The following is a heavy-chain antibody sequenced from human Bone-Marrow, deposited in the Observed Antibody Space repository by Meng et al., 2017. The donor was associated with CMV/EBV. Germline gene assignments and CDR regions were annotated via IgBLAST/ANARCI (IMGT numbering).Heavy chain of an antibody. D-gene: IGHD3-10*01. Sequence: GESLKISCAASGFTFSSYSMNWVRQAPGKGLEWVSSISSSSSYIYYADSVKGRFTISRDNAKNSLYLQMNSLRAEDTAVYYCARDKEGVTGDYWGQGTLVTVSS. CDR2: ISSSSSYI. V-gene: IGHV3-21*01. CDR3: ARDKEGVTGDY. CDR1: GFTFSSYS. J-gene: IGHJ4*02.